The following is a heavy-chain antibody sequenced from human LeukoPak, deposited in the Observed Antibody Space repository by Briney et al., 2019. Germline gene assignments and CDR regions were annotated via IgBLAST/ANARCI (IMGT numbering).Heavy chain of an antibody. J-gene: IGHJ3*02. CDR3: ARRQADSRIAFDI. Sequence: PGGSLRLSCAASGFSFNRHAMHWVRQVPGKGLEWLSGVSWGGGRTCYADSAEGRFTISRDNAKNSLYLEMNSLRTEDTAFYYSARRQADSRIAFDISSQGRMVTASS. CDR1: GFSFNRHA. D-gene: IGHD2-21*01. CDR2: VSWGGGRT. V-gene: IGHV3-9*01.